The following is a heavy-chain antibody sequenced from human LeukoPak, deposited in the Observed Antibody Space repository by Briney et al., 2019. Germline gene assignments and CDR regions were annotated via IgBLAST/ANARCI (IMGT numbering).Heavy chain of an antibody. CDR2: MNPTGGKT. Sequence: ASVKVSCKAPGYTFTSYTSYDSNWVRQAGGQGLEWMGWMNPTGGKTGYAQMFQGRVTMTWDTSLNTVYMELIGLTSEDTAVYYCARGFYDSSGYSHDAFDVWGQGSMVTVSS. V-gene: IGHV1-8*01. CDR3: ARGFYDSSGYSHDAFDV. J-gene: IGHJ3*01. D-gene: IGHD3-22*01. CDR1: GYTFTSYTSYD.